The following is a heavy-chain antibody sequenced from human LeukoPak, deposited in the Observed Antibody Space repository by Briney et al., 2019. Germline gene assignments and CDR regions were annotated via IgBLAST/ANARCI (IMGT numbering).Heavy chain of an antibody. CDR2: ISGSGGST. V-gene: IGHV3-23*01. CDR1: GFTFSSYA. J-gene: IGHJ4*02. CDR3: ARAVTGYYFDY. D-gene: IGHD6-19*01. Sequence: GGSLRLSCAASGFTFSSYAMSWVRQAPGKGLEWVSAISGSGGSTYYADSVKGRFTISRDNSKNTLYLQMNNLRADDTAVYYCARAVTGYYFDYWGQGTLVTVSS.